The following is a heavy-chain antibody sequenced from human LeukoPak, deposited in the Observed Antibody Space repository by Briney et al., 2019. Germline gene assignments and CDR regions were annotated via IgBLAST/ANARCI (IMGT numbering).Heavy chain of an antibody. CDR1: GFTFNTYG. Sequence: GGSLRLSCEASGFTFNTYGMHWVRQAPGKGLEWVAVMRNDGRDTYYADSVKGRFTISRDNSKNTLYLQMNSLRVEDTAVYYCARDQSPKWGSGERYLDYWGQGTLVTVSS. D-gene: IGHD7-27*01. CDR3: ARDQSPKWGSGERYLDY. J-gene: IGHJ4*02. CDR2: MRNDGRDT. V-gene: IGHV3-33*01.